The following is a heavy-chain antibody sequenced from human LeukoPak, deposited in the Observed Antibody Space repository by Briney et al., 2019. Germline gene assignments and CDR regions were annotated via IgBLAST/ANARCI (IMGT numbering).Heavy chain of an antibody. CDR2: ISWNSGSI. V-gene: IGHV3-9*01. CDR1: GFIFNNYA. D-gene: IGHD6-19*01. J-gene: IGHJ4*02. Sequence: GGSLRLSCAGSGFIFNNYAMHWVRQPPGKGLEWVSGISWNSGSIDYADSVKGRFTISRDNAKNPLYLQMNSLRVEDTAFYYCAKDNRRHYTSGPNPDSLHWGQGALVTVSS. CDR3: AKDNRRHYTSGPNPDSLH.